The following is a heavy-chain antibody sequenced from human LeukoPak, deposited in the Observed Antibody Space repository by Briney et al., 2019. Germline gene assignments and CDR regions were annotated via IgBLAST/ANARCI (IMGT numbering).Heavy chain of an antibody. CDR1: GGSFSGYY. Sequence: PSETLSLTCAVYGGSFSGYYWSWIRQPPGKGLEWIGEINHSGSTNYNPSLKSRVTISVDTSKNQFSLKLSSVTAADTAVYYCARLTRAARPVDYWGQGTLVTVSS. J-gene: IGHJ4*02. V-gene: IGHV4-34*01. CDR3: ARLTRAARPVDY. CDR2: INHSGST. D-gene: IGHD3-9*01.